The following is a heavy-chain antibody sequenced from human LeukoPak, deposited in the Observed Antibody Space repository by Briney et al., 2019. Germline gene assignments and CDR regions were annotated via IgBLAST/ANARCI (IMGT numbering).Heavy chain of an antibody. CDR3: ARALLSAMYYFDY. CDR1: GYSISSGYY. D-gene: IGHD2-15*01. Sequence: NPSETLSLTCTVSGYSISSGYYWGWIRQPPGKGLEWIGSIYHSGSTYYNPSLKSRVTISVDTSKNQFSLKLSSVTAADTAVYYCARALLSAMYYFDYWGQGTLVTVSS. V-gene: IGHV4-38-2*02. J-gene: IGHJ4*02. CDR2: IYHSGST.